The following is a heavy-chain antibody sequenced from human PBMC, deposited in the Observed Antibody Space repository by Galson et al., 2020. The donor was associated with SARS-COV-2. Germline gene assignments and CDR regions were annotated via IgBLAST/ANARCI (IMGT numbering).Heavy chain of an antibody. Sequence: ETSETLSLTCAVYGGSFSGYYWSWIRQPPGKGLEWIGEINHSGSTNYNPSLKSRVTISVDTSKNQFSLKLSSVTAADTAVYYCAKDAPYYYDSSGYYSSYFDYWGQGTLVTVSS. J-gene: IGHJ4*02. CDR1: GGSFSGYY. CDR2: INHSGST. D-gene: IGHD3-22*01. CDR3: AKDAPYYYDSSGYYSSYFDY. V-gene: IGHV4-34*01.